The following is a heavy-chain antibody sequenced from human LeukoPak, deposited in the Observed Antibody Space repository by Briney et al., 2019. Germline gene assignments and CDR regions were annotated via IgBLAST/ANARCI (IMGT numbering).Heavy chain of an antibody. CDR1: GGSTSSYY. V-gene: IGHV4-59*08. CDR2: IYYSGST. J-gene: IGHJ4*02. D-gene: IGHD2-8*01. CDR3: ARHSEVYAPLDY. Sequence: PSETLSLTCTVSGGSTSSYYWSWIRQPPGKGLEWIGYIYYSGSTNYNPSLKSRVTISVDTSKKQFSLKLSSVTAADTAVYYCARHSEVYAPLDYWGQGTLVTVSS.